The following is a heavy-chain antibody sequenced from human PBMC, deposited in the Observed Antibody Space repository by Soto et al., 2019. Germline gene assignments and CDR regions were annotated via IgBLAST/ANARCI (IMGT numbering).Heavy chain of an antibody. CDR1: GFTFSSYA. D-gene: IGHD6-6*01. CDR2: ISGSGGST. Sequence: GGSLRLSCAASGFTFSSYAMSWVRQAPGKGLEWASAISGSGGSTYYADSVKGRFTISRDNSKNTLYLQMNSLRAEDTAVYYCAKDLAYSSSRYYYYYYGMDVWGQGTTVTVSS. V-gene: IGHV3-23*01. J-gene: IGHJ6*02. CDR3: AKDLAYSSSRYYYYYYGMDV.